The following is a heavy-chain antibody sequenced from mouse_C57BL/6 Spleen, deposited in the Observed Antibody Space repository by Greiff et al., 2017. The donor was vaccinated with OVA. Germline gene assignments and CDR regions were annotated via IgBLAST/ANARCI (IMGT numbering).Heavy chain of an antibody. CDR2: ISSGSSTI. J-gene: IGHJ1*03. V-gene: IGHV5-17*01. CDR3: ARWYYGSSYWYFDV. CDR1: GFTFSDYG. D-gene: IGHD1-1*01. Sequence: EVQRVESGGGLVKPGGSLKLSCAASGFTFSDYGMHWVRQAPEKGLEWVAYISSGSSTIYYADTVKGRFTISRDNAKNTLFLQMTSLRSEDTAMYYCARWYYGSSYWYFDVWGTGTTVTVSS.